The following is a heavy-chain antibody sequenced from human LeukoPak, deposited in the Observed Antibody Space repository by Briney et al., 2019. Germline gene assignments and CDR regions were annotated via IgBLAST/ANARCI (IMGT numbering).Heavy chain of an antibody. D-gene: IGHD2-2*01. CDR3: ARALYCSSTSRHRGMDV. V-gene: IGHV1-46*01. CDR2: INPSGGST. CDR1: GYTFTSYY. Sequence: ASVKVSCKASGYTFTSYYMHWVLQAPGQGLEWMGIINPSGGSTSYAQKFQGRVTMTRDTSTSTVFMELSSLRSEDTAVYYCARALYCSSTSRHRGMDVWGQGTTVTVSS. J-gene: IGHJ6*02.